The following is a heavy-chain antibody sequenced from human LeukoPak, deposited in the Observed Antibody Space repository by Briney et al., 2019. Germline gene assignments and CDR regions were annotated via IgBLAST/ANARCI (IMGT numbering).Heavy chain of an antibody. Sequence: GGSLRLSCAASGFTFSSYSMNWVRQAPGKGLEWVSYISSSSSTIYSADSVKGRFTISRDNAKNSLYLQMNSLRAEDTAVYYCAIPGEVAGPIAFDYWGQGTLVTVSS. D-gene: IGHD6-19*01. CDR1: GFTFSSYS. CDR3: AIPGEVAGPIAFDY. CDR2: ISSSSSTI. J-gene: IGHJ4*02. V-gene: IGHV3-48*01.